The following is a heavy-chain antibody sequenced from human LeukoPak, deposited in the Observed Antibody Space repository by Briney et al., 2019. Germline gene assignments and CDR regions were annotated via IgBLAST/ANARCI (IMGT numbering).Heavy chain of an antibody. CDR3: TTTYYFDSSGYSTYY. Sequence: GGSLRLSCAASGFTFSSYWMSWVRQAPGKGLEWVGRIKSKPAGGTIDYAAPVKGRFTISRDDSKNTVYLQMNSLKTEDTAMYYCTTTYYFDSSGYSTYYWGQGTLVTVSS. CDR2: IKSKPAGGTI. V-gene: IGHV3-15*01. J-gene: IGHJ4*02. D-gene: IGHD3-22*01. CDR1: GFTFSSYW.